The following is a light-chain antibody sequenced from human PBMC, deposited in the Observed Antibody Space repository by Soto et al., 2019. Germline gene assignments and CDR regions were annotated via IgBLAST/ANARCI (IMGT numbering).Light chain of an antibody. CDR3: CSYAGSYTYV. J-gene: IGLJ1*01. CDR1: SSDVGKYDY. Sequence: SALTQPPSASGSPGQSVTISCTGTSSDVGKYDYVSWYQQHPGKAPKLLIYDVTKRPSEVPDRFSGSKSGNTASLTISGLQAEDEADYYCCSYAGSYTYVFGTGTKVTV. V-gene: IGLV2-11*01. CDR2: DVT.